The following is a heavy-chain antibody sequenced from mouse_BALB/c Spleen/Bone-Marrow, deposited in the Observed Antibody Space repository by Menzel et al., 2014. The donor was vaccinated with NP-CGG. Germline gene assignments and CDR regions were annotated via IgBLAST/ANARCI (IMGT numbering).Heavy chain of an antibody. Sequence: EVHLVESGGGLVQPGGSRKLSCAASGFTFSSFGMHWVRQAPEKGLEWVAYISSGSSTIYYADTVKGRFTISRDNPKNTLFLQMTSLRSEDTAMYYCARSPYDYAAMDYWGQGTSATVSS. J-gene: IGHJ4*01. CDR1: GFTFSSFG. CDR3: ARSPYDYAAMDY. CDR2: ISSGSSTI. V-gene: IGHV5-17*02. D-gene: IGHD2-4*01.